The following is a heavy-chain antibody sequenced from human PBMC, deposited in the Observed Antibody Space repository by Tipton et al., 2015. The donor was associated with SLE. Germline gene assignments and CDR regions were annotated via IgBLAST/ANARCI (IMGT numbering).Heavy chain of an antibody. Sequence: LRLSCTVSGGPINSYYWTWIRQPPGMGLEWVGYIYSSGSANYNPSLKSRVAISVDSSKNQFSLRLTSVTAADTAVYYCARGTGYLSPFDFWGQGTLVTVSS. J-gene: IGHJ3*01. CDR2: IYSSGSA. V-gene: IGHV4-59*01. D-gene: IGHD3-9*01. CDR3: ARGTGYLSPFDF. CDR1: GGPINSYY.